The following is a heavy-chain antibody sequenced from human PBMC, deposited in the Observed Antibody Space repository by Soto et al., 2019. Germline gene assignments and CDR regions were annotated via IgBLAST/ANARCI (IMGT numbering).Heavy chain of an antibody. D-gene: IGHD5-18*01. J-gene: IGHJ4*02. CDR3: ASRGYRYGYFDY. CDR2: VYYSGTT. Sequence: QVQLQESGPGVVKPSETLSLTCTVSGGSISSFYWTWIRQPPGKGLEWVGYVYYSGTTNCNPSLRSRVTISVDTSTKQFSLKLSSVTAADTAVYYCASRGYRYGYFDYWGQGTLVTVSS. CDR1: GGSISSFY. V-gene: IGHV4-59*08.